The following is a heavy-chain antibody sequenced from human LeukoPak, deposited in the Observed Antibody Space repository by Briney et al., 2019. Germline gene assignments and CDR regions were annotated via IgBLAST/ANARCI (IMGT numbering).Heavy chain of an antibody. Sequence: GGSLRLSCTASGFTFGDYAMSWFRQAPGKGLEWAGFIRSKAYGGTTEYAASVKGRFTISRDDSKSIAYLQMNSLKTQDTAVYYCTRGSAAAGKRSLDYWGQGTLVTVSS. D-gene: IGHD6-13*01. J-gene: IGHJ4*02. V-gene: IGHV3-49*03. CDR3: TRGSAAAGKRSLDY. CDR1: GFTFGDYA. CDR2: IRSKAYGGTT.